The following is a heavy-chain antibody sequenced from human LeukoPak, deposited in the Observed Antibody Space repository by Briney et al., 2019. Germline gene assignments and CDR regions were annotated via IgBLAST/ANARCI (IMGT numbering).Heavy chain of an antibody. CDR3: ARHEVEQLVLFDY. D-gene: IGHD6-6*01. CDR1: ITFSSYA. CDR2: IYYSGST. J-gene: IGHJ4*02. Sequence: ITFSSYAMRWVRQPPGKGLEWIGSIYYSGSTYYNPSLKSRVTISVDTSKNQFSLKLSSVTAADTAVYYCARHEVEQLVLFDYWGQGTLVTVSS. V-gene: IGHV4-39*01.